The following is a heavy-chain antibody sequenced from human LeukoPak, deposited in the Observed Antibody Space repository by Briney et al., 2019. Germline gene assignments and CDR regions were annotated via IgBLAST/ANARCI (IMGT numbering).Heavy chain of an antibody. J-gene: IGHJ6*03. CDR3: ARVTGIGAYYYYYYMDV. V-gene: IGHV4-34*12. CDR2: ILHSGST. CDR1: GGSFSAHY. Sequence: PSETLSLTCAVYGGSFSAHYWSWIRQPPGKGLEWIGEILHSGSTNYNPSLKSRVTISVDTSKKQFSLRLSSVTAADTAVYYCARVTGIGAYYYYYYMDVWGKGTTVTVSS. D-gene: IGHD2-21*01.